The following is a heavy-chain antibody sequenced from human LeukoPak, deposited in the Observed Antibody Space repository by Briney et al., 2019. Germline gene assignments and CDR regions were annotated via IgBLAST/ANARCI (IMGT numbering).Heavy chain of an antibody. CDR2: ISGSGGST. CDR3: AKDIGLTGVFY. J-gene: IGHJ4*02. CDR1: GFTFSSYA. V-gene: IGHV3-23*01. Sequence: GGSLRLSCAASGFTFSSYAMSWVRQAPGKGLEWVSAISGSGGSTYYADSVKGRFTISRHNSKNTLYLQMNSLRAEDTAVYYCAKDIGLTGVFYWGQGTLVTVSS. D-gene: IGHD2-15*01.